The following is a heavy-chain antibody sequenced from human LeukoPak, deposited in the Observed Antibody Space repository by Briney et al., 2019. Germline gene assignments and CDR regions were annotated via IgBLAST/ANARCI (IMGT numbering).Heavy chain of an antibody. CDR1: GFTFTTYA. CDR2: LKQDGSEK. V-gene: IGHV3-7*04. Sequence: SGGSLRLSCAVSGFTFTTYAMTWVRQAPGKGLEWVANLKQDGSEKYYVDSVKGRFAISRDNAKNSLYLQINSLRTEDTAVYFCARWFESSGRSLDCWGQGTLVTVSS. J-gene: IGHJ4*02. CDR3: ARWFESSGRSLDC. D-gene: IGHD6-19*01.